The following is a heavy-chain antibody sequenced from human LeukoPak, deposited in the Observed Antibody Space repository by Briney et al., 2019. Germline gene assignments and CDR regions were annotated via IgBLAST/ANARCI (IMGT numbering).Heavy chain of an antibody. CDR1: VFTFSSYA. CDR3: AKLGGHPLHNYYVGV. V-gene: IGHV3-23*01. J-gene: IGHJ6*03. D-gene: IGHD3-16*01. CDR2: ILDRGYST. Sequence: PGVSLRLSCAASVFTFSSYAMSWLRQAPGKALEGVSGILDRGYSTYYANSVKGRFTISRDNSNNTLYLQMNSLRAEDTAVYYCAKLGGHPLHNYYVGVWSKGTTVAVSS.